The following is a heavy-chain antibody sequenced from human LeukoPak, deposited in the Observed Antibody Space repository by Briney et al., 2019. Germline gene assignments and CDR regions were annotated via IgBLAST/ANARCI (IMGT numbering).Heavy chain of an antibody. CDR3: ARDNYYDSSGYYEGLFDY. CDR2: IYTSGST. D-gene: IGHD3-22*01. V-gene: IGHV4-61*02. Sequence: SQTLSLTCTVSGGSISSGSYYWSWIRQPAGKGLEWIGRIYTSGSTNYNPSLKSRVTISVDTSKNQFSLKLSSVTAADTAVYYCARDNYYDSSGYYEGLFDYWGQGTLVTVSS. J-gene: IGHJ4*02. CDR1: GGSISSGSYY.